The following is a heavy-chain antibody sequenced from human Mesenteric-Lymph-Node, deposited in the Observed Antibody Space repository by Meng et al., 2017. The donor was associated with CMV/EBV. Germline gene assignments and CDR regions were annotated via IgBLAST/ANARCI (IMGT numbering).Heavy chain of an antibody. CDR2: IRSKAYGGTT. CDR1: GFTFGDYA. D-gene: IGHD4-23*01. J-gene: IGHJ6*02. Sequence: GESLKISCTASGFTFGDYAMSWVRQAPGKGLEWVSCIRSKAYGGTTEYAASVKGRFTISRDDSKSIAYLQMNSLKTEDTTVYYCTRDHANGGNSPLDYYYYGMDVWGQGTPVTVSS. CDR3: TRDHANGGNSPLDYYYYGMDV. V-gene: IGHV3-49*04.